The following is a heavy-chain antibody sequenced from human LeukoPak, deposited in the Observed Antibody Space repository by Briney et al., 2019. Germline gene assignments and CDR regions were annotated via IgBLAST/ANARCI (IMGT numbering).Heavy chain of an antibody. D-gene: IGHD6-19*01. CDR3: ARIAVACTLFDY. J-gene: IGHJ4*02. CDR1: GYNFSTYW. Sequence: KVSCKGVGYNFSTYWIAWVRQMPGRGLEWMGSIYPGDSDTRYSPSFQGQVTISADKSISTAYLQWSSLKASDTAMYYCARIAVACTLFDYWGQGTLVTVSS. CDR2: IYPGDSDT. V-gene: IGHV5-51*01.